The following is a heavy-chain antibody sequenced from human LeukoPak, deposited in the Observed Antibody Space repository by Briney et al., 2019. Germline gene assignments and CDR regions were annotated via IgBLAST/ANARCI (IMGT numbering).Heavy chain of an antibody. J-gene: IGHJ3*02. CDR2: IYTSGST. Sequence: PSETLSLTCTVSGGSISSYYWSWIRQPAGKGLEWIGRIYTSGSTNYNPSLKSRVTMSVDTSKNQFSLKLSSVTAADTAVYYSARGYSSSWYRDAFDIWGQGTMVTVSS. D-gene: IGHD6-13*01. CDR1: GGSISSYY. V-gene: IGHV4-4*07. CDR3: ARGYSSSWYRDAFDI.